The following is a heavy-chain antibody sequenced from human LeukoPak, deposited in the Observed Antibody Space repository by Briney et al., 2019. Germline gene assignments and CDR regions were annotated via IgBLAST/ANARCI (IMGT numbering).Heavy chain of an antibody. CDR3: ARDSAFLAFDY. D-gene: IGHD2/OR15-2a*01. CDR1: GVSISSYY. J-gene: IGHJ4*02. CDR2: IYYSGST. V-gene: IGHV4-59*01. Sequence: SETLSLTCTVSGVSISSYYWYWIQQPPGKGLEWIGYIYYSGSTNYNPSLKSRVTISVDTSKNQFSLKLSSVTAADTAVYYCARDSAFLAFDYWGQGTLVTVSS.